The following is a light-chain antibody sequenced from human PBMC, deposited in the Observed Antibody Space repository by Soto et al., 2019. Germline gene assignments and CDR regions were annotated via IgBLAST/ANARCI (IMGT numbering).Light chain of an antibody. CDR1: QSVSSNY. V-gene: IGKV3-20*01. Sequence: EIVLTQSPGTLSLSPGERATLSCRASQSVSSNYLAWYQQKSGQAPRLLIFGASSRASGIPDRFSGSGSGTDFTLTISRLEPEDFAVYYCQQYGRSPATFGQGTKVEIK. J-gene: IGKJ1*01. CDR3: QQYGRSPAT. CDR2: GAS.